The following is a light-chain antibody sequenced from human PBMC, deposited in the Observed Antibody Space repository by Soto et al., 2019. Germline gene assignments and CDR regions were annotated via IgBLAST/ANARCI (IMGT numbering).Light chain of an antibody. CDR2: DAS. Sequence: DIQMTQSPSTLSASVGGRVSITCRASQSIGSWLAWYQQKPGKAPNLLIYDASSLESGVPSRFSGSGSGTEFTLTITSLQPDDFATYVCQQYNSYPWTFGQGTKVDIK. CDR3: QQYNSYPWT. V-gene: IGKV1-5*01. CDR1: QSIGSW. J-gene: IGKJ1*01.